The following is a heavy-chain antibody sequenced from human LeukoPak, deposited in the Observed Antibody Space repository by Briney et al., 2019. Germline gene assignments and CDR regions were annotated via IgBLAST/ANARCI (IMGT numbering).Heavy chain of an antibody. Sequence: ASVKVSCKASGYTFTSYGISWVRQAPGQGLEWMGWINAYNGNTNYAQKLQGRVTMTTDTSTSTAYMELRSLRSDDTAVYYCARDGYYHGSKAYYFDYWGQGTLVTVSS. CDR1: GYTFTSYG. CDR3: ARDGYYHGSKAYYFDY. D-gene: IGHD3-10*01. CDR2: INAYNGNT. V-gene: IGHV1-18*01. J-gene: IGHJ4*02.